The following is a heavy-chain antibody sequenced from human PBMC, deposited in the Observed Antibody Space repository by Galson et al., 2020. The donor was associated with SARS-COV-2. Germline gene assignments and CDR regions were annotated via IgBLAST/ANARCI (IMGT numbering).Heavy chain of an antibody. CDR2: VYYNGNT. D-gene: IGHD6-6*01. Sequence: SETLSLTCTVSGGSITSHYWSWIRQSPGKGLEWLGYVYYNGNTKYNPSVKGRVTISLDTSKTHFSLNLSSVTAADTAVYYCVRGRDIATRPLDYWGQGSLVTVSS. V-gene: IGHV4-59*11. CDR3: VRGRDIATRPLDY. CDR1: GGSITSHY. J-gene: IGHJ4*02.